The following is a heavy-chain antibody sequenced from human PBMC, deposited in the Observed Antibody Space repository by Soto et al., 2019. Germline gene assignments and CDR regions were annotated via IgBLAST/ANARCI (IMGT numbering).Heavy chain of an antibody. J-gene: IGHJ5*02. Sequence: VQLVESGGCLVQPGGSLRLSCAASGFTFSSFWMTWVRQAPGKGLEWVANLNHDGTEKYYVASVKGRFTISRDNANNSLYLQMNSLRAEDTAVYYCAREVGPINAWGQGTLVTVSS. CDR2: LNHDGTEK. V-gene: IGHV3-7*05. D-gene: IGHD1-26*01. CDR1: GFTFSSFW. CDR3: AREVGPINA.